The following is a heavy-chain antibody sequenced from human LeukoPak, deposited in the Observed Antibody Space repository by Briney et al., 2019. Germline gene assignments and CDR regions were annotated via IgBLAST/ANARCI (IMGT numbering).Heavy chain of an antibody. V-gene: IGHV3-30*02. CDR1: GFTFSSYG. D-gene: IGHD2-8*01. Sequence: PGGSLRLSCAASGFTFSSYGMHWVRQAPGKGLEWVAFIRYDGSNKYYADSVKGRFTISRDNSKNTLYLQMNSLRAEDTAVYYCAKDGGIVLMVYALSIDYWGQGTLVTVSS. J-gene: IGHJ4*02. CDR3: AKDGGIVLMVYALSIDY. CDR2: IRYDGSNK.